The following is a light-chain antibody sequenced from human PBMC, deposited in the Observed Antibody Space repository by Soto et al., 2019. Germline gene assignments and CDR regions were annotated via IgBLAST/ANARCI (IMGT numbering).Light chain of an antibody. CDR1: QSISTF. CDR3: QQSYTTPLT. Sequence: DIQMTQSPSSLSASVGDRVTITCRASQSISTFLNWYQQKPGKAPNLLIYAASGLQSGVPSRFSGSGSGTDFTLTITTLQPEDFATYYCQQSYTTPLTFGPGTRLEIK. V-gene: IGKV1-39*01. J-gene: IGKJ5*01. CDR2: AAS.